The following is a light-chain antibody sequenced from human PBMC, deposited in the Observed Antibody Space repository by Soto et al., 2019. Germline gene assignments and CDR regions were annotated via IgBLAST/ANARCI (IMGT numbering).Light chain of an antibody. CDR3: GTWDSSLSAPYV. J-gene: IGLJ1*01. V-gene: IGLV1-51*02. Sequence: QSSLTLPPSFSAAPGHNLTISSSGSSANIQNNYVSWYQQLPGTAPKLLIYENNKRPSGIPDRFSGSQSGTSATLGITGLQTGDEADYYCGTWDSSLSAPYVFGTGTKVT. CDR1: SANIQNNY. CDR2: ENN.